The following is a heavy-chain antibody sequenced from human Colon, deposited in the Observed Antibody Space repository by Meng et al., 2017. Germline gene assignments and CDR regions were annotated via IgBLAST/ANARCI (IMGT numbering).Heavy chain of an antibody. J-gene: IGHJ4*02. CDR2: ISYDGSNK. Sequence: GGSLRLSFAASGFTFNSYALHWVRQAPGKGPEWVAGISYDGSNKYYADSVKGRFTISRDNSENTLYMQMNSLRPEDTAVYYCATPGGSGWSRGFDYWGQGTLVTVSS. CDR3: ATPGGSGWSRGFDY. V-gene: IGHV3-30*01. D-gene: IGHD6-19*01. CDR1: GFTFNSYA.